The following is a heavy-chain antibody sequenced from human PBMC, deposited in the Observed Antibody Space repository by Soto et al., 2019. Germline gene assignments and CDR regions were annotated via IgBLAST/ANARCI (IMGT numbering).Heavy chain of an antibody. J-gene: IGHJ3*02. D-gene: IGHD3-10*01. V-gene: IGHV3-74*01. CDR3: ARDRGYPDSFDI. CDR2: INSDGSNI. CDR1: GFNFGPFW. Sequence: PGGSLRLSCAASGFNFGPFWMHWVRQAPGKGLVWVSHINSDGSNIVYADSVKGRFTISRDNAKSTLFLQMTSLRVEDTAVYYCARDRGYPDSFDIWGQGTMVTVSS.